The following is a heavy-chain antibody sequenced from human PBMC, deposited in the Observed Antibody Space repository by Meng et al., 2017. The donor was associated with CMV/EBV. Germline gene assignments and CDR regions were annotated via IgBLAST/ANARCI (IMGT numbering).Heavy chain of an antibody. CDR2: ISSSGASI. CDR1: GFIFSAYY. Sequence: GGSLRLSCVGPGFIFSAYYMSWIRQAPGKGLEIVSDISSSGASIYYADSVEGRFTISRDNARNSLYLQMNTLRAEDTAVYYCARDETATQSERSAYSPDAFDIWGQGTMVTVSS. D-gene: IGHD3-22*01. CDR3: ARDETATQSERSAYSPDAFDI. J-gene: IGHJ3*02. V-gene: IGHV3-11*01.